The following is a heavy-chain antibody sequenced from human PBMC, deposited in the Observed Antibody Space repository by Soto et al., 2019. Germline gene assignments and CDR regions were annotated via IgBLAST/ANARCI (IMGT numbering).Heavy chain of an antibody. CDR2: IIPIFGTA. CDR3: ARDITIFGVVMKNGMDV. Sequence: SVKVSCKASGGTFSSYAISWVRQAPGQGLEWMGGIIPIFGTANYAQKFQGRVTITADESTSTAYMELSSLRSEDTAVYYCARDITIFGVVMKNGMDVWGQGTTVTVSS. V-gene: IGHV1-69*13. D-gene: IGHD3-3*01. J-gene: IGHJ6*02. CDR1: GGTFSSYA.